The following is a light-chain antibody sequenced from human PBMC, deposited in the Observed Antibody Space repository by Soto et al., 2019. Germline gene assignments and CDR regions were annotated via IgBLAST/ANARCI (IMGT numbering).Light chain of an antibody. J-gene: IGKJ1*01. V-gene: IGKV3-11*01. CDR2: DAS. Sequence: PGDRATLSCRASQSVSSSLAWYQQKPGQAPRLLIYDASNRATGIPARFSGSGSGTDFTLTISSLEPEDFAVYYCQQRSNWPPWTFGQGTKVEIK. CDR3: QQRSNWPPWT. CDR1: QSVSSS.